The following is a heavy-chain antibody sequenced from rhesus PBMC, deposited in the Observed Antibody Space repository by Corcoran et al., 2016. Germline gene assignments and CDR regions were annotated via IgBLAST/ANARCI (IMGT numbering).Heavy chain of an antibody. J-gene: IGHJ2*01. V-gene: IGHV4-173*01. CDR1: GGSISSNY. CDR3: ARGIAGTTSLYIDL. CDR2: ISGSGGST. Sequence: QLQLQESGPGLVKPSETLSLTCAVSGGSISSNYWSWIRQPPGKGLEWIGRISGSGGSTDSRLSIKSRVTISTDTSKNQCALKLSSVTAADTAVYYCARGIAGTTSLYIDLWGPGTPITISS. D-gene: IGHD1-20*01.